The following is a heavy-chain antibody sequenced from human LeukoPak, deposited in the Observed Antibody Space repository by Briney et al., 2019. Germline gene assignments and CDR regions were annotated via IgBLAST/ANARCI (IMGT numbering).Heavy chain of an antibody. D-gene: IGHD2-8*01. Sequence: ASVKVSCTASGYTFTSYDINGVRQATGQGLEWMGWMNPNSGNTGYAQKFQGRVTMTRNTSISTAYMELSSLRSEDTAVYYCARGLYCTNGVCYGGFDYWGQGTLVTVSS. CDR3: ARGLYCTNGVCYGGFDY. V-gene: IGHV1-8*01. J-gene: IGHJ4*02. CDR1: GYTFTSYD. CDR2: MNPNSGNT.